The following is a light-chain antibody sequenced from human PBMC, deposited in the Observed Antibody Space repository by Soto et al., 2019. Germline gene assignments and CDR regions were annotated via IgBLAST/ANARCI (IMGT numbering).Light chain of an antibody. CDR1: QSVPNNY. CDR2: AAY. CDR3: QKYDSAPFT. Sequence: EIVLTQSPDTLSLSPGERATISCRASQSVPNNYLAWYLQKPGQAPKVLIYAAYNRATGIPDRFSGSGSGTDFTLTIRRLEPDDVATYYCQKYDSAPFTFGPGTRVEIK. J-gene: IGKJ3*01. V-gene: IGKV3-20*01.